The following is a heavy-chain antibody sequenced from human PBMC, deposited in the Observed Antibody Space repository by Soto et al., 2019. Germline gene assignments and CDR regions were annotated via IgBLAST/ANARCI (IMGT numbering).Heavy chain of an antibody. Sequence: ASVKVSCKTSGYTFNTYGINWVRQAPGQGLELMGWINPSGGSTSYAQKFQGRVTMTRDTSTSTVYMELSSLRSEDTAVYYCARGNVDTAMVTAYWGQGTLVTVSS. J-gene: IGHJ4*02. CDR3: ARGNVDTAMVTAY. CDR1: GYTFNTYG. V-gene: IGHV1-46*02. D-gene: IGHD5-18*01. CDR2: INPSGGST.